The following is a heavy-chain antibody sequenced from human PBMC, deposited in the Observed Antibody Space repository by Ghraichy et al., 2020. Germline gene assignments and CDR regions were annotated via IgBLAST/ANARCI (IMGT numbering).Heavy chain of an antibody. CDR2: IYQSGST. CDR3: ARGNDFWSGYPDY. D-gene: IGHD3-3*01. J-gene: IGHJ4*02. CDR1: GGSISRGGYS. V-gene: IGHV4-30-2*01. Sequence: SETLSLTCAVSGGSISRGGYSWSWIRQPPGKGLEWIGYIYQSGSTYYNPSLKSRVTISVDRSKNQFSLKLSSVTAADTAVYYCARGNDFWSGYPDYWGQGTLVTVSS.